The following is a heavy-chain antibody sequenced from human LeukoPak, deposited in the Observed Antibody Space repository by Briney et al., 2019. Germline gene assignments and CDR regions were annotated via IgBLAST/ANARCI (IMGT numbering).Heavy chain of an antibody. CDR2: ISGSGGST. CDR3: AKGTDYGDYDRYWYFDL. Sequence: GGSLRLSCAASGFTFSSYAMSWVRQAPGKGLEWVSAISGSGGSTYYADSVKGRFTISKDNSKNTLYLQVSSLRAEDTAVYYCAKGTDYGDYDRYWYFDLWGRGTLVTVSS. V-gene: IGHV3-23*01. D-gene: IGHD4-17*01. CDR1: GFTFSSYA. J-gene: IGHJ2*01.